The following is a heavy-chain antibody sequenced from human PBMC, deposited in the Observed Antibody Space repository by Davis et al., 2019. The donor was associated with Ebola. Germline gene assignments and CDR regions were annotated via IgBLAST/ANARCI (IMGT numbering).Heavy chain of an antibody. CDR3: ARGATMVQGGWY. J-gene: IGHJ4*02. V-gene: IGHV4-39*01. D-gene: IGHD3-10*01. Sequence: PSETLSLTCTVSGGSISSSSYYWGWIRQPPGKGLEWIGSIYYSGSTYYNPSLKSRVTISVDTSKNQFYLKLSSVTAADTAVYYCARGATMVQGGWYWGQGTLVTVSS. CDR2: IYYSGST. CDR1: GGSISSSSYY.